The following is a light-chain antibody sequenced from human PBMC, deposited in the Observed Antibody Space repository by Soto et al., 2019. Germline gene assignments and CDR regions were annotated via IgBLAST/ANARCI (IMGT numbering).Light chain of an antibody. CDR3: AVWGDKLDGTGV. CDR2: GHD. Sequence: QSVLTQPPSASGPPGQRVTISCSGSSSTIGNNAVDWYQQLPGTAPKLLIHGHDQRPLGVPDRFSASRSGTSATLAISGLQPGDEGIYYCAVWGDKLDGTGVFGGGTKLTVL. CDR1: SSTIGNNA. J-gene: IGLJ3*02. V-gene: IGLV1-44*01.